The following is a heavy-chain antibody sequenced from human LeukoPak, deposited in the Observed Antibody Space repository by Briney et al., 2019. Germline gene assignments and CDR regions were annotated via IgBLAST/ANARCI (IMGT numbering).Heavy chain of an antibody. Sequence: PSETLSLTCAVSGGSISSTSYYWAWIRQPPGKGLEWIGTIYYSGSTYHNPSLKSRVTMSVDTSRNQFSLKLSSVDVADTAVYYCAKAGVRYFDSSGLYAFDFWGQGTTVTVSS. J-gene: IGHJ3*01. D-gene: IGHD3-22*01. CDR3: AKAGVRYFDSSGLYAFDF. CDR2: IYYSGST. CDR1: GGSISSTSYY. V-gene: IGHV4-39*01.